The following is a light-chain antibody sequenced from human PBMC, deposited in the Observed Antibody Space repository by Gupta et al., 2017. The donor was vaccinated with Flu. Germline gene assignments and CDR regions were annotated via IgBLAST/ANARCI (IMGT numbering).Light chain of an antibody. Sequence: SYVLTHPPSVSVASGDTARITCGVKNIGDKNVHWYQQKPGQAPVLVVYDENARPSGIPERFSGSKSGNTATLTITRVEAGDEAEYYCQGWESATDDPFGTGTKVTVL. V-gene: IGLV3-21*02. CDR3: QGWESATDDP. CDR2: DEN. CDR1: NIGDKN. J-gene: IGLJ1*01.